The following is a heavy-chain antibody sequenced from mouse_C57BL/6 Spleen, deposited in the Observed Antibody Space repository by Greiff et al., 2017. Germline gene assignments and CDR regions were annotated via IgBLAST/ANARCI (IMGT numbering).Heavy chain of an antibody. CDR3: AIRYIYYCTLYFDV. J-gene: IGHJ1*03. Sequence: QVQLKQPGAELVRPGSSVKLSCKASGYTFTSYWMHWVKQRPIQGLEWIGNIDPSDSETHYNQKFKDKATLTVDKSSSTAYMQLSSLTSEYSAVYYCAIRYIYYCTLYFDVWGTGTTVSVTS. D-gene: IGHD2-1*01. CDR2: IDPSDSET. V-gene: IGHV1-52*01. CDR1: GYTFTSYW.